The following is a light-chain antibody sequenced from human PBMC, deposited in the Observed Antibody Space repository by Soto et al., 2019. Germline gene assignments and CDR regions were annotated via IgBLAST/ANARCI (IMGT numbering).Light chain of an antibody. CDR3: QQYNDWPLT. V-gene: IGKV3-15*01. Sequence: EIVMTQSPATLSVSPGEGATLSCRASQSISSNLAWYQQKPGQAPMLLIYGASTRATGFPARFSGSGSGTEFTLTISSLQSEDFAVYYCQQYNDWPLTFGGGTKVEIK. CDR2: GAS. J-gene: IGKJ4*01. CDR1: QSISSN.